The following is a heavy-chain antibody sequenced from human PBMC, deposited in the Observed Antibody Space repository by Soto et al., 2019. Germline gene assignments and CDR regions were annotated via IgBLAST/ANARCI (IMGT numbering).Heavy chain of an antibody. CDR3: ARGSESTWNDFPEYYYYGMDI. V-gene: IGHV1-2*04. CDR1: GSTFTGYY. J-gene: IGHJ6*02. Sequence: ASVNASFKSSGSTFTGYYMHRVRQAPGQGLECMGGINPNSGDTNYAQKFQGWVTMTRDTSISTAYMELSRLRSDDTAVYYCARGSESTWNDFPEYYYYGMDICGQGTTVTVSS. D-gene: IGHD1-1*01. CDR2: INPNSGDT.